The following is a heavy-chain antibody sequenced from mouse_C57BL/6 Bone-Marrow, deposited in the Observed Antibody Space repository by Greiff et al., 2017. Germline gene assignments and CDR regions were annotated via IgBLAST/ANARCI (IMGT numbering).Heavy chain of an antibody. CDR2: ISNLAYSI. CDR1: GFTFSDYG. CDR3: ARQDYGSSYDYAMAY. D-gene: IGHD1-1*01. V-gene: IGHV5-15*01. J-gene: IGHJ4*01. Sequence: EVLLVESGGGLVQPGGSLKLSCAASGFTFSDYGMAWVRQAPRKGPEWVGFISNLAYSIYYADTVTGRFTISRENAKNTLYLEMGSLRSEDTAMYYCARQDYGSSYDYAMAYWGQGTSVTVSS.